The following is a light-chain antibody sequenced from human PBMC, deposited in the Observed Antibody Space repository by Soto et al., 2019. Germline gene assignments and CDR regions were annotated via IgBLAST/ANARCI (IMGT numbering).Light chain of an antibody. Sequence: DIQMTQSPSTLSASVGDRVTITCRASQSISTWLAWYQQKPGKAPKLLIYSASDLESGVPSRFSGSGFGTEFTLTITSLQPDDFATYYCQQNNSYSRFGSAKFAQGPKV. V-gene: IGKV1-5*03. J-gene: IGKJ1*01. CDR3: QQNNSYSRFGSAK. CDR2: SAS. CDR1: QSISTW.